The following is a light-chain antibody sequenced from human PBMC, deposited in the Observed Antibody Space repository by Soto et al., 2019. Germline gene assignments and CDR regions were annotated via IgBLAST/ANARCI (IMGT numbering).Light chain of an antibody. CDR1: QSVSSN. CDR2: DAS. J-gene: IGKJ3*01. Sequence: ETVMTQSPATLSVSPGERPTLSCRASQSVSSNLAWYQQKPGQAPRLLIYDASTRATGIPARFSGSGSGTEFTLTISSLQSEDFAVYYCQPYNTLPLTFGPGTKVDIK. CDR3: QPYNTLPLT. V-gene: IGKV3-15*01.